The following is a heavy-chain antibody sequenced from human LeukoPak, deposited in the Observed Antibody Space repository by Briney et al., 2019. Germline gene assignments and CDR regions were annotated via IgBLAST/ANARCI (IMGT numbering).Heavy chain of an antibody. CDR1: GFTVSSNY. CDR2: IYSGGST. V-gene: IGHV3-53*01. J-gene: IGHJ4*02. Sequence: GGSLRLSCAASGFTVSSNYMSWVRQAPGEGLEWVSVIYSGGSTYYADSVKGRFTISRDNSKNTLYLQMNSLRAEDTAVYYCARCGYSSGWYCYYFDYWGQGTLVTVSS. CDR3: ARCGYSSGWYCYYFDY. D-gene: IGHD6-19*01.